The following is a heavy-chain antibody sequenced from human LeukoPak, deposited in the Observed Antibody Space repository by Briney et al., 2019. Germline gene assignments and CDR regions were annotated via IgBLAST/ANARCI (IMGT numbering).Heavy chain of an antibody. CDR3: ARGSSLTDY. J-gene: IGHJ4*02. CDR2: SYPSDSDT. CDR1: GYSFTNYW. Sequence: HGESLKISCKGSGYSFTNYWIGWVRQMPGKGLEWMGISYPSDSDTRYSPSFQGQVTFSADKSISTAYLQWSSLTASDTAMYYCARGSSLTDYWGQGTLVTVSS. V-gene: IGHV5-51*01. D-gene: IGHD3-10*01.